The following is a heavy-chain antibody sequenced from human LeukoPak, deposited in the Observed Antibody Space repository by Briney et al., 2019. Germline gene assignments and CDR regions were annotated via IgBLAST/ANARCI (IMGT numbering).Heavy chain of an antibody. CDR2: IYYSGST. J-gene: IGHJ3*02. Sequence: SETLSLTCTVSGGSISSYYWSWIRQPPGKGLEWIGYIYYSGSTNYNPSLKSRVTISVDTSKNQFSLKPSSVTAADTAVYYCARSVRSQQDAFDIWGQGTMVTVSS. V-gene: IGHV4-59*01. CDR1: GGSISSYY. CDR3: ARSVRSQQDAFDI.